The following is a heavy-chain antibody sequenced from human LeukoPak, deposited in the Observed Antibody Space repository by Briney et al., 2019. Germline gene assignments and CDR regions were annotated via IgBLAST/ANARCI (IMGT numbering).Heavy chain of an antibody. CDR1: GFTFSSYP. Sequence: GGSLRLSCAASGFTFSSYPLHWVRQAPGKGLEWVTLISYDGSKIYYADSVKGRFTISRDNSKNTLYLQMNGLRAEDTAVYYCARESGWGLPHAFDFWGQGTMVTVSS. J-gene: IGHJ3*01. D-gene: IGHD3-3*01. V-gene: IGHV3-30-3*01. CDR3: ARESGWGLPHAFDF. CDR2: ISYDGSKI.